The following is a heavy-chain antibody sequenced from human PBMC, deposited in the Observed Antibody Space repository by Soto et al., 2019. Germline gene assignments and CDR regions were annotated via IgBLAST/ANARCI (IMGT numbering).Heavy chain of an antibody. Sequence: QVQLVQSGAEVKKPGSSVKVSCKASGGTFSSYVMTWVRQAPGQGLEWMGRIIPMFGITDYAPKFQGRVTITADESTTTAYMELSSLTSEDTAIYYCARDRALNNAAVAMAHWVQGTLVTVSS. D-gene: IGHD2-2*01. CDR3: ARDRALNNAAVAMAH. CDR2: IIPMFGIT. J-gene: IGHJ4*02. V-gene: IGHV1-69*15. CDR1: GGTFSSYV.